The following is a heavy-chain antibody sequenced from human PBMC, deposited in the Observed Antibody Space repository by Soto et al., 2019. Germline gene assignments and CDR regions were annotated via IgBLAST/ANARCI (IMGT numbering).Heavy chain of an antibody. J-gene: IGHJ6*02. CDR3: AGEVAGYYYYGMDV. Sequence: SVKVSCKASGGTFSSYAISWVRQAPGQGLEWMGGIIPIFGTANYAQKFQGRVTITADKSTSTAYMELSSLRSEDTAVYYCAGEVAGYYYYGMDVWGQGTTVTVSS. CDR1: GGTFSSYA. V-gene: IGHV1-69*06. D-gene: IGHD6-19*01. CDR2: IIPIFGTA.